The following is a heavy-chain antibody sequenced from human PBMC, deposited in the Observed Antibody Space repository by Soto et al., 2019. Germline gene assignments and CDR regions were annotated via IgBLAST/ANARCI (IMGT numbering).Heavy chain of an antibody. D-gene: IGHD5-18*01. CDR1: GGTFSSNA. CDR2: IIPIFGTA. Sequence: GASVKVSCKASGGTFSSNAISWVRQAPGQGLEWMGGIIPIFGTANYAQKFQGRVTITADESTSTAYMELSSLRSEDTAVYYCGYSYGLGYGMDVWGQGTTVTVSS. J-gene: IGHJ6*02. V-gene: IGHV1-69*13. CDR3: GYSYGLGYGMDV.